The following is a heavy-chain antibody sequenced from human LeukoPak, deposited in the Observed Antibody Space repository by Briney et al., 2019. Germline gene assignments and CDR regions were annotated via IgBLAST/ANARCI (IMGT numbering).Heavy chain of an antibody. V-gene: IGHV4-59*12. CDR3: ARDPDTRYCSGGSCSTGSWFDP. Sequence: SDTLSLTCTVSGGSISPYYWSWIRQPPGKGLEWIGYVYYSGSTDYNPSLKSRVTITVDTSKNQFSLKLSSVTAAGTAVYYCARDPDTRYCSGGSCSTGSWFDPWGQGTLVTVSS. CDR1: GGSISPYY. D-gene: IGHD2-15*01. CDR2: VYYSGST. J-gene: IGHJ5*02.